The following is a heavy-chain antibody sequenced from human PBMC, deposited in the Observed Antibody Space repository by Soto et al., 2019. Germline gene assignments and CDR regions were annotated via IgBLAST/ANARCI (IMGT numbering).Heavy chain of an antibody. J-gene: IGHJ4*02. D-gene: IGHD4-4*01. Sequence: EVQLVESGGGLVKPGGSLRLSCEASGFTFSSYSMIWVRQAPGKGLEWVSSISTNSSYIYYADSVKGRFTISRDNAKNSLYLPMNSLRAEDTAVYYCAREGSLYNDYISNCADYWGQGTLVTVSS. CDR2: ISTNSSYI. CDR3: AREGSLYNDYISNCADY. V-gene: IGHV3-21*01. CDR1: GFTFSSYS.